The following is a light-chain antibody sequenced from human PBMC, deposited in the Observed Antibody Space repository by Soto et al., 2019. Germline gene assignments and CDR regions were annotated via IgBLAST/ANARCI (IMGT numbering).Light chain of an antibody. V-gene: IGKV1-33*01. CDR1: QDISNY. CDR2: DTS. J-gene: IGKJ2*03. Sequence: QMTQSPSSLSASVGDRVTITCQASQDISNYLNWYQQKPGKAPKLLIYDTSTLEPGVPSRFSGSGTATDFTLTISSLQPEDFASYYCQQSYSTPYSFGQGTKLDIK. CDR3: QQSYSTPYS.